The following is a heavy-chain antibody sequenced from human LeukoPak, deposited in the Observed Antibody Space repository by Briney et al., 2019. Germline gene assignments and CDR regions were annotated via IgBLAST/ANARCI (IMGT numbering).Heavy chain of an antibody. D-gene: IGHD3-22*01. CDR1: GGTFSSYA. CDR3: AKGRGYYDSSGYFNY. Sequence: SVKVSCKASGGTFSSYAISWVRQAPGQGLEWMGGIIPIFGTANYAQKFQGRVTITTDESTSTAYMELSSLRSEDTAVYYCAKGRGYYDSSGYFNYWGQGTLVTVSS. J-gene: IGHJ4*02. CDR2: IIPIFGTA. V-gene: IGHV1-69*05.